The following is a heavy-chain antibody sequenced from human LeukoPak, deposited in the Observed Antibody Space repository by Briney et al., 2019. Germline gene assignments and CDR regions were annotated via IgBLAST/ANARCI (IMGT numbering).Heavy chain of an antibody. J-gene: IGHJ4*02. Sequence: KTGGSLRLSCAASGFTFSSYNMNWVRQAPGKGLEWVSSISGSSYIYYADSVKGRFTISRGNAKNSLYLQMNSLRAEDTAVYYCARDRISVAATETSFDYWGQGTLVTVSS. CDR3: ARDRISVAATETSFDY. D-gene: IGHD6-19*01. CDR1: GFTFSSYN. CDR2: ISGSSYI. V-gene: IGHV3-21*01.